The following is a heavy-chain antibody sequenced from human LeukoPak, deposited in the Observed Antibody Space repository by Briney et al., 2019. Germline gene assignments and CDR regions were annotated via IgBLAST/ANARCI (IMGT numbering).Heavy chain of an antibody. V-gene: IGHV3-23*01. Sequence: GGSLRLSCAASGFTFSSYAISWVRQAPGKGLEWVSAISGSGDTTHYADSVRGRFSISRDNSKNTLYLQMNSLRAEDTAVYYCAKEVVTLYLDHWGQGALVTVSS. CDR3: AKEVVTLYLDH. CDR1: GFTFSSYA. D-gene: IGHD4-23*01. J-gene: IGHJ4*02. CDR2: ISGSGDTT.